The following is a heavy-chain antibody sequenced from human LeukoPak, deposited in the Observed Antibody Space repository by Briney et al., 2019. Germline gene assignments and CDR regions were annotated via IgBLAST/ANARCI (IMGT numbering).Heavy chain of an antibody. CDR2: IRTTAEGAKYA. D-gene: IGHD3-9*01. J-gene: IGHJ4*02. CDR3: ATDQRYAFDY. CDR1: EFSFTDYP. V-gene: IGHV3-48*02. Sequence: GGSLRLSCATSEFSFTDYPMNWVRQAPGKGLEWISNIRTTAEGAKYAYYADSVKGRVTISRDDGKNTLYLHVNSLRDDDTAVYYCATDQRYAFDYWGQGILVTVSS.